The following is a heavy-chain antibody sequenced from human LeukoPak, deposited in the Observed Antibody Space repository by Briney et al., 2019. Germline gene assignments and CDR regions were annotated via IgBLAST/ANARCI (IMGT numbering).Heavy chain of an antibody. J-gene: IGHJ6*01. CDR1: RGSIRSGGYY. V-gene: IGHV4-31*03. Sequence: SQTLSLTCTLPRGSIRSGGYYWSWIRQHPEMGLEWIGYISYSGSTSYTPSLKSRVTISLDTPETQFSLRLSSVTAADTAVYYCAGSGSYFYSYGMDVWGQGTTVTVSS. CDR2: ISYSGST. D-gene: IGHD3-10*01. CDR3: AGSGSYFYSYGMDV.